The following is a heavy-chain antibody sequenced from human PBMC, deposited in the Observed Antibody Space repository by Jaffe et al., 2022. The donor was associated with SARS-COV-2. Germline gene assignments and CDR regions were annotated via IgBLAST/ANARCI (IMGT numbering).Heavy chain of an antibody. D-gene: IGHD1-7*01. Sequence: EVQLVESGGGLVKPGGSLRLSCAASGFTFSNAWMSWVRQAPGKGLEWVGRIKSKTDGGTTDYAAPVKGRFTISRDDSKNTLYLQMNSLKTEDTAVYYCTTMRNWNYVDYYYYGMDVWGQGTTVTVSS. CDR2: IKSKTDGGTT. J-gene: IGHJ6*02. V-gene: IGHV3-15*01. CDR1: GFTFSNAW. CDR3: TTMRNWNYVDYYYYGMDV.